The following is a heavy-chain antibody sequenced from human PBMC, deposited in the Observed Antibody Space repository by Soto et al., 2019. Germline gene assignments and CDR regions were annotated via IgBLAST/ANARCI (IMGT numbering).Heavy chain of an antibody. CDR3: VKHSEYQLLSWFDP. CDR1: GFTFSTYA. CDR2: ISAGGGNT. D-gene: IGHD2-2*01. J-gene: IGHJ5*02. V-gene: IGHV3-23*01. Sequence: LESGGGLAQPGGSLRLSCEASGFTFSTYAMSWVRQAPGKGLEWVSGISAGGGNTFYADSVRGRFTISRDNSKNTLDLQMSSLRAEDAALYFCVKHSEYQLLSWFDPWGQGTLVTVSS.